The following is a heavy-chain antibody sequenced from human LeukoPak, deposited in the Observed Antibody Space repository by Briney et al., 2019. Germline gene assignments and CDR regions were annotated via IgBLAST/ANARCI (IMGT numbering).Heavy chain of an antibody. Sequence: PSETLSLTCTVSGGSISSYYGSWIRQPPGKALEGLGYIYYSGSTNYNTSLKSRVTISVDTSKGQFSLRLSSVTAADTAVYYCARGPNYGGNSKDFDYWGQGTLVTVSS. CDR3: ARGPNYGGNSKDFDY. D-gene: IGHD4-23*01. CDR2: IYYSGST. V-gene: IGHV4-59*13. J-gene: IGHJ4*02. CDR1: GGSISSYY.